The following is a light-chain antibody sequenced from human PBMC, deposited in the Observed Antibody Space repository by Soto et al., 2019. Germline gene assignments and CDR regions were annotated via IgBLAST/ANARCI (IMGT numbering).Light chain of an antibody. CDR2: DVN. CDR3: SSYTSSAPFYV. J-gene: IGLJ1*01. V-gene: IGLV2-14*03. CDR1: STDVDGYDY. Sequence: QSVLPQPAPLSGSPGHSITISCPGASTDVDGYDYVSWYQQHPGQAPKLMIYDVNNRPSGVSYRFSGSKSGDTASLTISGLQAEDDADYYCSSYTSSAPFYVFGTGTKVTVL.